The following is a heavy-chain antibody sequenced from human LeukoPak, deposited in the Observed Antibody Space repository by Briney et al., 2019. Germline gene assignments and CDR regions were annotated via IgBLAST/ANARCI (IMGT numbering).Heavy chain of an antibody. V-gene: IGHV3-23*01. CDR1: GFRFTDYS. Sequence: GGSLRLSCAASGFRFTDYSMSWVRQAPGKGLEWVAGLGRSGEYKYYADSVKGWFTISRDNSKDTVSLQMNSLRAEDSAIYFCVKDRPCETCKPMDAWGQGTTVTVSS. J-gene: IGHJ6*02. CDR2: LGRSGEYK. CDR3: VKDRPCETCKPMDA.